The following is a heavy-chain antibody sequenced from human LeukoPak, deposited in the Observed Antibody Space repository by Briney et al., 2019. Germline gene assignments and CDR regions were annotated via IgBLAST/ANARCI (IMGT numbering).Heavy chain of an antibody. Sequence: PGRSLRLSCAASGFTFSSYGMHWVRQAPGKGLERVAVIWYDGSNKYYADSVKGRFTISRDNSKNTLYLQMNSLRAEDTAVYYCAKGAYYDFWSGYFSPLDAFDIWGQGTMVTVSS. CDR2: IWYDGSNK. V-gene: IGHV3-33*06. J-gene: IGHJ3*02. D-gene: IGHD3-3*01. CDR1: GFTFSSYG. CDR3: AKGAYYDFWSGYFSPLDAFDI.